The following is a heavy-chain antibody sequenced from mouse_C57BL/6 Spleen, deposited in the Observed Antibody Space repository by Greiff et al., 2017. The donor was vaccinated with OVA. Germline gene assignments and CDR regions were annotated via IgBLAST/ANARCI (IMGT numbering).Heavy chain of an antibody. Sequence: VQLKESGPELVKPGASVKISCKASGYSFTDYNMNWVKQSNGKSLEWIGVINPNYGTTSYNQKFKGKATLTVDQSSSTAYMQLNSLTSEDSAVYYCARPPFYGSSYTWFAYWGQGTLVTVSA. CDR2: INPNYGTT. V-gene: IGHV1-39*01. D-gene: IGHD1-1*01. CDR3: ARPPFYGSSYTWFAY. J-gene: IGHJ3*01. CDR1: GYSFTDYN.